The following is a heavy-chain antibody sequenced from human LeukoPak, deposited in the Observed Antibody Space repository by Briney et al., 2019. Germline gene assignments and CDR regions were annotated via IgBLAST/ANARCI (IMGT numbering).Heavy chain of an antibody. Sequence: GGALRLSCATSGFTFSDYYMSWIRQAPGKGLEWVSYISSSGSTIYYADSLKGRFTISRDNAKNSLYLQMNSLRAEDTAVYYCASLLVSYYYDSSGYYPIWGQGTMVTVSS. J-gene: IGHJ3*02. CDR3: ASLLVSYYYDSSGYYPI. CDR1: GFTFSDYY. CDR2: ISSSGSTI. V-gene: IGHV3-11*01. D-gene: IGHD3-22*01.